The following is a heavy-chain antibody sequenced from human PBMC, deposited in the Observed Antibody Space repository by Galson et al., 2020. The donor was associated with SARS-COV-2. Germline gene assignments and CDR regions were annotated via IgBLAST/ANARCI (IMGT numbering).Heavy chain of an antibody. J-gene: IGHJ4*02. CDR2: IYSGGST. CDR3: ARTDADCSSTSCYYFDY. D-gene: IGHD2-2*01. Sequence: GGSLRLSCAASGFTVSSNYMSWVRQAPGKGLEWVSVIYSGGSTYYADSVKGRFTISRHNSKNTLYLQMNSLRAEDTAVYYCARTDADCSSTSCYYFDYWGQGTLVTVSS. V-gene: IGHV3-53*04. CDR1: GFTVSSNY.